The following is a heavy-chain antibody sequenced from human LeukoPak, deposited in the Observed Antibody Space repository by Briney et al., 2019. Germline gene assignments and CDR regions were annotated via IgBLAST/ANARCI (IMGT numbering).Heavy chain of an antibody. J-gene: IGHJ6*02. Sequence: TGGSLRLSCAASGFTFSSHTMNWIRQPPGKGLEWIGEINHSGSTNYNPSLKSRVTISVDTSKNQFSLKLNSVTAADTAVYYCARGRWIAAAGSYYYYGLDVWGQGTTVTVSS. CDR1: GFTFSSHT. CDR3: ARGRWIAAAGSYYYYGLDV. D-gene: IGHD6-13*01. V-gene: IGHV4-34*01. CDR2: INHSGST.